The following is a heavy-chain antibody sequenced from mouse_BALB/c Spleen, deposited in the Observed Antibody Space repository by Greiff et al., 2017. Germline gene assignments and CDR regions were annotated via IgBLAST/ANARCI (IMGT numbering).Heavy chain of an antibody. J-gene: IGHJ2*01. CDR1: GFTFSSYG. CDR2: ISSGGSYT. V-gene: IGHV5-6*01. Sequence: DVHLVESGGDLVKPGGSLKLSCAASGFTFSSYGMSWVRQTPDKRLEWVATISSGGSYTYYPDSVKGRFTISRDNAKNTLYLQMSSLKSEDTAMYYCARHDPGYFDYWGQGTTLTVSS. CDR3: ARHDPGYFDY.